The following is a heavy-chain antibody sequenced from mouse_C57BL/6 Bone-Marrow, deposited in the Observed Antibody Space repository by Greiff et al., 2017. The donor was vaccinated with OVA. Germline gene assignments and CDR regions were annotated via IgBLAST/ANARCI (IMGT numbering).Heavy chain of an antibody. D-gene: IGHD1-1*01. CDR1: GYTFTDHT. J-gene: IGHJ4*01. V-gene: IGHV1-78*01. CDR2: IYPRDGST. CDR3: ARSDYYGSSPYYYAMDY. Sequence: VQLQESDAELVKPGASVKISCKVSGYTFTDHTIHWMKQRPEQGLEWIGYIYPRDGSTKYNEKFKGKATLTADKSSSTAYMQLNSLTSEDSAVYFCARSDYYGSSPYYYAMDYWGQGTSVTVSS.